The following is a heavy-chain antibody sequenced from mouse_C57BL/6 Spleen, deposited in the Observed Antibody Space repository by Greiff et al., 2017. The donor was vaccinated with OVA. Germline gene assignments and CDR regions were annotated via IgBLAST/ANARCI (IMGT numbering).Heavy chain of an antibody. CDR3: ARRITTGYAMDY. Sequence: QVQLKQPGAELVMPGASVKLSCKASGYTFTSYWMHWVKQRPGQGLEWIGEIDPSDSYTNYNQTFKGKSTLTVDKSSSTAYMQLSSLTSEDSAVYYCARRITTGYAMDYWGQGTSVTVSS. V-gene: IGHV1-69*01. J-gene: IGHJ4*01. CDR1: GYTFTSYW. D-gene: IGHD1-1*01. CDR2: IDPSDSYT.